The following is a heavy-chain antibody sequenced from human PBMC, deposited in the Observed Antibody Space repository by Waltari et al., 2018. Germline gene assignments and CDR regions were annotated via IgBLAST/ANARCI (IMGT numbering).Heavy chain of an antibody. Sequence: EVQLVESGGGLVKPGVSLRLSCAASGSSFSIYSMNWVGLALGKGLGWVSSMSSSTTYVHNAGSGTGRYTISRDNGKNSLYLQMNSLGVEDTAVYYCVSGGWGFCFDYWGQGTVVTVSS. CDR1: GSSFSIYS. J-gene: IGHJ4*02. CDR2: MSSSTTYV. V-gene: IGHV3-21*01. CDR3: VSGGWGFCFDY. D-gene: IGHD7-27*01.